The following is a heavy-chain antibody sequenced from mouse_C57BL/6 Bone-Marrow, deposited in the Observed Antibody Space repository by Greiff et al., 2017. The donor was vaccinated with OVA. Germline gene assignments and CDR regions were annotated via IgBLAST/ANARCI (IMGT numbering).Heavy chain of an antibody. Sequence: QVQLKQSGAELVRPGTSVKVSCKASGYAFTNYLIEWVKQRPGQGLEWIGVINPGSGGTNYNEKFKGKATLTADKSSSTAYMQLSSLTSEDSAVYFCARSFYYDYDVLAYWGQGTLVTVSA. V-gene: IGHV1-54*01. D-gene: IGHD2-4*01. J-gene: IGHJ3*01. CDR2: INPGSGGT. CDR3: ARSFYYDYDVLAY. CDR1: GYAFTNYL.